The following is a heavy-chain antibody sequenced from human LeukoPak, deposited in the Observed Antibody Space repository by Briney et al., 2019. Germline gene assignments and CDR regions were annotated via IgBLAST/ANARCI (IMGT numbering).Heavy chain of an antibody. CDR2: IRYDGSNK. Sequence: PGGSLRLSCAASGFTFSSYGMHWVRQAPGKGLEWVAFIRYDGSNKYYADSVKGRFTISGDNSKNTLYLQMNSLRAEDTAVYYCANYPVGGATGVDYWGQGTLVTVSS. CDR1: GFTFSSYG. CDR3: ANYPVGGATGVDY. V-gene: IGHV3-30*02. D-gene: IGHD3-16*01. J-gene: IGHJ4*02.